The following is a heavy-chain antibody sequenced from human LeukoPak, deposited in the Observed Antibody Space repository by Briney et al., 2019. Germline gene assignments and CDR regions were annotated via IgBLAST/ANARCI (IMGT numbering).Heavy chain of an antibody. V-gene: IGHV1-2*02. CDR1: GYTFTGYY. CDR2: INPNSGGT. Sequence: ASVKVSCKASGYTFTGYYMHWVRQAPGQGLEWMGWINPNSGGTNYAQKFQGRVTMTRDTSISTAYMELSRLRSDDTTVYYCAGSSFWSAEIYFDPWGQGTLVTVSS. J-gene: IGHJ5*02. D-gene: IGHD3-3*01. CDR3: AGSSFWSAEIYFDP.